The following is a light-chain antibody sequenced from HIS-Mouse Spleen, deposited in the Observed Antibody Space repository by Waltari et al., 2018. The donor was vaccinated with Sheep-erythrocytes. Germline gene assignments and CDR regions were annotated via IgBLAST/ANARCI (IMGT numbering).Light chain of an antibody. CDR3: MQALQTPIFT. J-gene: IGKJ3*01. Sequence: DIVMTQSPLSLPVTPGEPASISCRSSQSLLHSNGYNYLDWYLQKPGQSPQLLIYLGCNRASGVPDRFSGSGSGTDFTLKISRVEAEDVGVYYCMQALQTPIFTFGPGTKVDIK. V-gene: IGKV2-28*01. CDR2: LGC. CDR1: QSLLHSNGYNY.